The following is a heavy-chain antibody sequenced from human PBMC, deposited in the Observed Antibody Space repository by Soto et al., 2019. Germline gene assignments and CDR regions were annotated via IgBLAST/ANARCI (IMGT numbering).Heavy chain of an antibody. CDR2: IYHSGST. J-gene: IGHJ6*02. CDR1: GGSIGSGGYS. D-gene: IGHD3-3*01. V-gene: IGHV4-30-2*01. CDR3: ARPTYDFWSGWDHKHYYGMDV. Sequence: PSETLSLTCAVSGGSIGSGGYSWSWIRQPPGKGLEWFGYIYHSGSTYYNPSLKSRVTISVDRSKNQFSLKLSSVTAADTAVYYCARPTYDFWSGWDHKHYYGMDVWGQGTTVTVSS.